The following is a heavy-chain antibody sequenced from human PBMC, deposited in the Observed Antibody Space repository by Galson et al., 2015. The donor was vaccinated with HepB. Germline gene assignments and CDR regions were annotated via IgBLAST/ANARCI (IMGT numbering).Heavy chain of an antibody. Sequence: QSGAEVKKPGESLKISCKGSGYSFTSYWIGWVRQMPGKGLEWMGIIYPGDSDTRYSPSFQGQVTISADKSISTAYLQWSSLKASDTAMHYCARKGSSGWYGLWWFDPWGQGTLVTVSS. V-gene: IGHV5-51*01. CDR1: GYSFTSYW. CDR2: IYPGDSDT. D-gene: IGHD6-19*01. J-gene: IGHJ5*02. CDR3: ARKGSSGWYGLWWFDP.